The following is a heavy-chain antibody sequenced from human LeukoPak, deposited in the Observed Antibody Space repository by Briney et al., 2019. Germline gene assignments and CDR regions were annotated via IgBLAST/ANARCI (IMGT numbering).Heavy chain of an antibody. J-gene: IGHJ3*02. D-gene: IGHD1-26*01. Sequence: PSETLSLTCTVSGYSISSGYYWGWIRQPPGKGLEWIGSIYHSGSTYYNPSLKSRVTISVDTSKNQFSLKLSSVTAADTAVYYCARAARQMVGAPYDAFDIWGQGTMVTVSS. CDR2: IYHSGST. V-gene: IGHV4-38-2*02. CDR1: GYSISSGYY. CDR3: ARAARQMVGAPYDAFDI.